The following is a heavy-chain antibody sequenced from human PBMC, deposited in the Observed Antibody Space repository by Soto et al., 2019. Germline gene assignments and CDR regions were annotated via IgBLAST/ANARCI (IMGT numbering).Heavy chain of an antibody. CDR3: AKVPLKYSGSYFVY. V-gene: IGHV3-23*01. CDR2: ISGSGGNT. D-gene: IGHD1-26*01. Sequence: EVQVLDSGGGLVQPGGSLRLSCAASGFTFSTYPMSWVRQAPGKGLEWVSIISGSGGNTDYADSVKGRFTMSRDNSKNTVYLQMNSLRAEDTAVYYCAKVPLKYSGSYFVYWGQVTLVTVSS. CDR1: GFTFSTYP. J-gene: IGHJ4*02.